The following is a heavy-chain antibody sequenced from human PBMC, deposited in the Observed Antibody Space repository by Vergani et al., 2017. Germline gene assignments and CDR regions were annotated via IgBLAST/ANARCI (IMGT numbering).Heavy chain of an antibody. V-gene: IGHV3-23*01. CDR2: LSASDRRT. J-gene: IGHJ4*02. D-gene: IGHD6-13*01. CDR1: GFTFIMHA. Sequence: EVQLLESGGDLVQPGGSLRLSCAASGFTFIMHAMSWVRQAPGKGLEWVSTLSASDRRTHYADSVKGRFIISRDNSKNTLHLQMNSLRADDTAVYYCAKDLSVVEAADDFRGQGTLVTVSS. CDR3: AKDLSVVEAADDF.